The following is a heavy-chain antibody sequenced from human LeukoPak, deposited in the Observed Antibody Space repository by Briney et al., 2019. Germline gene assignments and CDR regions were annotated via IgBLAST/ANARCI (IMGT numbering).Heavy chain of an antibody. V-gene: IGHV1-2*02. CDR1: GYTFTGYY. CDR3: AREYYDSSGYYSYYFDY. J-gene: IGHJ4*02. D-gene: IGHD3-22*01. CDR2: ISPNSGGT. Sequence: ASVKVSCKASGYTFTGYYMHWVRQAPGQGHEWMGWISPNSGGTNYAQNFQGRVTMTRDTSISTAYMELSRLRSDDTAVYYCAREYYDSSGYYSYYFDYWGQGTLVTVSS.